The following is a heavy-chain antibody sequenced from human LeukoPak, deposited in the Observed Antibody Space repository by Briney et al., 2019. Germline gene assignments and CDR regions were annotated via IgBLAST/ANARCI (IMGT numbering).Heavy chain of an antibody. CDR2: ISYIGST. CDR3: ARDLVTVTKGLDI. CDR1: DDSFSSHY. V-gene: IGHV4-59*11. D-gene: IGHD4-17*01. J-gene: IGHJ3*02. Sequence: SETLSLTCAVSDDSFSSHYWTWIRQPPGKGLEWIGYISYIGSTNYNPSLKSRVTISIDTSRNQFSLRLSSVTAADTAVYYCARDLVTVTKGLDIWGQGTMVSVSS.